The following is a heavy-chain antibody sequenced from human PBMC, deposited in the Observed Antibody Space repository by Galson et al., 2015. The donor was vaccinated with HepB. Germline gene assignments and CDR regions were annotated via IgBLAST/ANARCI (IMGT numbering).Heavy chain of an antibody. D-gene: IGHD6-6*01. J-gene: IGHJ6*02. V-gene: IGHV1-2*04. Sequence: SVKVSCKASGYTFTGYYMHWVRQAPGQGLEWMGWINPNSGGTNYAQKFQGWVTMTRDTSISTAYMELSRLRSDDTAVYYCARDSGYSSSSEGDYYYYGMDVWGQGTTVTVSS. CDR3: ARDSGYSSSSEGDYYYYGMDV. CDR1: GYTFTGYY. CDR2: INPNSGGT.